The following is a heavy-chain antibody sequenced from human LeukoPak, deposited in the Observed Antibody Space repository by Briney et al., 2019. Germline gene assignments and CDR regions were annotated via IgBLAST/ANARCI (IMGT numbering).Heavy chain of an antibody. CDR3: ARINEALVDAFDI. CDR1: GFTFSEYW. Sequence: GGSLRLSCAASGFTFSEYWMSWVRQAPGKGLECVANIIQDGSEKYYVDSVRGRFTISRDNAKNSVYLQMNSLRAEDTAVYYCARINEALVDAFDIWGQGTMVTVSS. J-gene: IGHJ3*02. D-gene: IGHD1-1*01. V-gene: IGHV3-7*01. CDR2: IIQDGSEK.